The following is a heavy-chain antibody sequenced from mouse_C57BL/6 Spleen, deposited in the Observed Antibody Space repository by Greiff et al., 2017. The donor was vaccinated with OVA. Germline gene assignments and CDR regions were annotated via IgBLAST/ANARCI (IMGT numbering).Heavy chain of an antibody. V-gene: IGHV10-1*01. CDR1: GFSFNTYA. CDR3: VSQANWSFAY. Sequence: EVKLMESGGGLVQPKGSLKLSCAASGFSFNTYAMNWVRQAPGKGLEWVARIRSKSNNYATYYADSVKDRFTISRDDSESMLYLQMNNLKTEDTAMYYCVSQANWSFAYWGQGTLVTVSA. D-gene: IGHD4-1*01. J-gene: IGHJ3*01. CDR2: IRSKSNNYAT.